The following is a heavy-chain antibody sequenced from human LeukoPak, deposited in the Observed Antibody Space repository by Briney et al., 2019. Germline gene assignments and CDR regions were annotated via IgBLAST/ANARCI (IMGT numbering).Heavy chain of an antibody. Sequence: SETLSLTCTVSGGSISSYYWSWIRLPPGKGLEWIGYIYYSGSTSYNPSLKSQVTISVDTSKNQSSLKLSSVTAADTAVYYCARAYYDILTGLGGFDPWGQGTLVTVSS. D-gene: IGHD3-9*01. CDR2: IYYSGST. CDR3: ARAYYDILTGLGGFDP. CDR1: GGSISSYY. J-gene: IGHJ5*02. V-gene: IGHV4-59*08.